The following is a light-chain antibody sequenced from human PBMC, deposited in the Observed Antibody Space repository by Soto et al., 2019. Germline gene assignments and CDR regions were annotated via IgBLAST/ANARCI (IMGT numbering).Light chain of an antibody. V-gene: IGLV2-11*01. CDR1: SSDVGGYNY. CDR2: DVS. J-gene: IGLJ1*01. Sequence: QCVLTRPRSVSGSPGQSVTISCTGTSSDVGGYNYVSWYQQHPGKAPKLMIYDVSKRPSGVPDRFSGSKSGNTASLTISGLQAEDEADYYCCSYAGSYRRIFGTGTKVTVL. CDR3: CSYAGSYRRI.